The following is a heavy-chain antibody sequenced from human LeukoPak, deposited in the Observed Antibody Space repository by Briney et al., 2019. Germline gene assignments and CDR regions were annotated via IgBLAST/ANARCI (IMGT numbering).Heavy chain of an antibody. Sequence: GGSLRLSCAASGFTFSSYGMHWVRQAPGKGLEWVAFIRYDGSNEYYADSVKGRFTISRDNSKNTLYLQMNSLRAEDTAVYYCARVGTGSWYFDLWGRGTLVTFSS. CDR1: GFTFSSYG. CDR3: ARVGTGSWYFDL. J-gene: IGHJ2*01. V-gene: IGHV3-30*02. CDR2: IRYDGSNE. D-gene: IGHD3-10*01.